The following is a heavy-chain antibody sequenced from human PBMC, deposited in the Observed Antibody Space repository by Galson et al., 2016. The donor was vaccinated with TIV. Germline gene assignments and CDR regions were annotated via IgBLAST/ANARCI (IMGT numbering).Heavy chain of an antibody. V-gene: IGHV3-53*01. CDR2: IYSGDST. CDR1: GFTVSSHY. CDR3: ARHLTTAEYFGMDG. D-gene: IGHD1-14*01. Sequence: SLRLSCAASGFTVSSHYMSWVRQAPGKGLEWVSFIYSGDSTKYADSVKGRFTISRDSSKNTVSLQMNSLRAEDTAVYYCARHLTTAEYFGMDGWGQGTTVTVPS. J-gene: IGHJ6*02.